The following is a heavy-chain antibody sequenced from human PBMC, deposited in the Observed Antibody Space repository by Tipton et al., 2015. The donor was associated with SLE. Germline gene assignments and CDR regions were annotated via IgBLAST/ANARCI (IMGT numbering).Heavy chain of an antibody. CDR2: IFYTGST. J-gene: IGHJ6*03. V-gene: IGHV4-31*03. D-gene: IGHD2-21*01. Sequence: TLSLTCTVSGASVGHRIHFWRWSPQHPGKGLEWIGYIFYTGSTDYNPPLKSRLTISVDTSKNEFSLALSSVTAADTAMYFCARERDCGSDCFGSYYYYMDVWGKGTTVIVSS. CDR1: GASVGHRIHF. CDR3: ARERDCGSDCFGSYYYYMDV.